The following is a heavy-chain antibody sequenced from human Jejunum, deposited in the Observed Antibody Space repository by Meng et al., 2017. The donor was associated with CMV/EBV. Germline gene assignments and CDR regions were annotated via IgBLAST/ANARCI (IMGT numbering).Heavy chain of an antibody. V-gene: IGHV1-2*06. CDR3: ARARAYTTAWAGIDY. D-gene: IGHD6-19*01. CDR2: INPNIGGT. J-gene: IGHJ4*02. CDR1: GSRFTGYY. Sequence: GSRFTGYYLHWVRQAPGQGLAWLGRINPNIGGTDYAQNFQGRVTMTRDASINTAYMELSRLTSDDTAVYYCARARAYTTAWAGIDYWGQGTLVTVSS.